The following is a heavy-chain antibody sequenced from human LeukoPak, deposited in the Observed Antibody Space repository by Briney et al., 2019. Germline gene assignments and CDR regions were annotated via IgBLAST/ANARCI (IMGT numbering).Heavy chain of an antibody. J-gene: IGHJ4*02. CDR2: IKQDGSEK. Sequence: GGSLRLSCAASGFTLSSYWMSWVRQAPEKGLEWVANIKQDGSEKYYVDSVKGRFTISRDNAKNSLYLQMNSLRAEDTAVYYSAREDYDSSGYDYWGQGTLVTVSS. CDR3: AREDYDSSGYDY. V-gene: IGHV3-7*01. CDR1: GFTLSSYW. D-gene: IGHD3-22*01.